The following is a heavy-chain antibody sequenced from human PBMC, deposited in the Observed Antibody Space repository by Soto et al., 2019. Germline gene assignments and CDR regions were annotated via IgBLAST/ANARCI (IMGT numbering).Heavy chain of an antibody. D-gene: IGHD3-16*01. V-gene: IGHV3-48*02. CDR3: ARVWRQAYYYYGMDV. CDR1: GFTFSSYS. CDR2: ISSSSSTI. J-gene: IGHJ6*02. Sequence: EVQLVESGGGLVQPGGSLRLSCAASGFTFSSYSMNWVRQAPGKGLEWVSYISSSSSTIYYADSMKGRFTISRDNAKNSLYLQMNSLRDEDTAVYYCARVWRQAYYYYGMDVWGQGTTVTVSS.